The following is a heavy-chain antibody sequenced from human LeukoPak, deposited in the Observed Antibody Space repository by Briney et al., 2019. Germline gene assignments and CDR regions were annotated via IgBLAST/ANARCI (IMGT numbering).Heavy chain of an antibody. J-gene: IGHJ4*02. D-gene: IGHD3-22*01. V-gene: IGHV4-61*02. CDR2: IYTSGST. Sequence: SQTLSLTCTVSGGSISSGSYYWSWIRQPAGKGLEWIGRIYTSGSTNYNPSLKSRVTISVDTSKNQSSLKLSSVTAADTAVYYCAREVKGYYDSSGSENFDYWGQGTLVTVSS. CDR3: AREVKGYYDSSGSENFDY. CDR1: GGSISSGSYY.